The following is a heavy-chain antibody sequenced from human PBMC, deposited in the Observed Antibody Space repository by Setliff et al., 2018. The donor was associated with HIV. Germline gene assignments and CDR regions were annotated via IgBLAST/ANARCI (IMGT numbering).Heavy chain of an antibody. CDR3: ARGNNDLESFDY. Sequence: SETLSLTCTVSGGSISSSSYYWGWIRQPPGKGLEWIGSIYYSGSTYYNPSLKSRITMSVDTSKNQFSLKLTSVTAADTAVYYCARGNNDLESFDYWGQGALVTVSS. CDR1: GGSISSSSYY. CDR2: IYYSGST. D-gene: IGHD3-3*01. J-gene: IGHJ4*02. V-gene: IGHV4-39*02.